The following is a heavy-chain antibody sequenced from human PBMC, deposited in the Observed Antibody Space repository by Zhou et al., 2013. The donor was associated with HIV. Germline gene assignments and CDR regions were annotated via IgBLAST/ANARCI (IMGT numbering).Heavy chain of an antibody. V-gene: IGHV1-69*01. CDR2: IIPIFGTA. CDR3: ATIGNNEGRD. Sequence: VQLVQTGAEVKKPGASVKVSCKTSGYTFTSYGXSWVRQAPGQGLEWMGGIIPIFGTANYAQKFQGRVTITADESTRSAYMELSSLRSEDTAVYYCATIGNNEGRDWGQGTLVTVS. CDR1: GYTFTSYG. J-gene: IGHJ4*02. D-gene: IGHD1-1*01.